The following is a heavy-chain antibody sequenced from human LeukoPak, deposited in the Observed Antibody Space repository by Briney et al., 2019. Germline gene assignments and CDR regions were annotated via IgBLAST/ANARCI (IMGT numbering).Heavy chain of an antibody. CDR1: GFTVISNY. J-gene: IGHJ4*02. V-gene: IGHV3-53*01. CDR2: IYAGGLT. D-gene: IGHD4-11*01. CDR3: ARGVTTLDY. Sequence: GGSLRLSCAASGFTVISNYMSWVRQAPEKGLEWVSVIYAGGLTYYADSVKGRFTVSRDNSKNTLYLQMNSLRAEDTAVYYCARGVTTLDYWGQGTLVTVSS.